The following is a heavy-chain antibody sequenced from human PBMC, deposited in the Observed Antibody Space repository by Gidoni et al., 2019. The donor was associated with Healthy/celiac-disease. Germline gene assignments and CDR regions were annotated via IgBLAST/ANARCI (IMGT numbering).Heavy chain of an antibody. D-gene: IGHD5-12*01. CDR1: GFTFDDYA. CDR3: AKGDADGYNPFDY. CDR2: ISWNSGSS. V-gene: IGHV3-9*01. J-gene: IGHJ4*02. Sequence: EVQLVESGGGLVQPGRSLRPSCAASGFTFDDYAMHWVRQAPGKGLEWVSGISWNSGSSGYADSVKGRFTISRDNAKNSLYLQMNSLRAEDTALYYCAKGDADGYNPFDYWGQGTLVTVSS.